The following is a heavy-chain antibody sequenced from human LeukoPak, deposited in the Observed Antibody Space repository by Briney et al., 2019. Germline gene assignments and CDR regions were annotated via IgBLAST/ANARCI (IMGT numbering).Heavy chain of an antibody. CDR2: IYHSGST. CDR3: ARGRGYDFWSGYYNGDY. CDR1: GYSISSGYY. V-gene: IGHV4-38-2*02. Sequence: SETLSLTCTVTGYSISSGYYWGWIRQPPGKGLEWIGSIYHSGSTYYNPSLKSRVTISVDTSKNQFSLKLSSVTAADTAVYYCARGRGYDFWSGYYNGDYWGQGTLVTVSS. D-gene: IGHD3-3*01. J-gene: IGHJ4*02.